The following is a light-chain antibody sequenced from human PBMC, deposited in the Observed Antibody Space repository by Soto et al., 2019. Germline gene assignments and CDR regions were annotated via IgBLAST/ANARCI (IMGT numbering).Light chain of an antibody. Sequence: DIQMTQSPSTLSASVGDRVTITCRASQSISNRLAWYQQKPGKAPKVVIYDASSLESGVPSRFSGSGSGTEIILTINSLQPDDFATYCCQHYGGMWAFGQGTKVDI. V-gene: IGKV1-5*01. J-gene: IGKJ1*01. CDR2: DAS. CDR3: QHYGGMWA. CDR1: QSISNR.